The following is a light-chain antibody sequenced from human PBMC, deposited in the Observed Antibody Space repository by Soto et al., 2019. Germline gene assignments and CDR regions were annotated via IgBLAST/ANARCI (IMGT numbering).Light chain of an antibody. CDR1: QSVRSY. CDR2: ASS. CDR3: QQSYTSPLT. Sequence: DVQMTQSPSSVSASVGDRVTIACRAGQSVRSYLNWYQQKPAKAPNLLIYASSTLQSGVPSRFSSGGSGEDFTLTISSLQPEDFATYYCQQSYTSPLTFGGGTKVEI. J-gene: IGKJ4*01. V-gene: IGKV1-39*01.